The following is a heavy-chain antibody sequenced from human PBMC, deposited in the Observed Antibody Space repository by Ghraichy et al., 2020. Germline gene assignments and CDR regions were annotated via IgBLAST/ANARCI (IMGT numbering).Heavy chain of an antibody. CDR3: ARQRDRWELLSAFDI. D-gene: IGHD1-26*01. J-gene: IGHJ3*02. CDR2: IYHSGST. V-gene: IGHV4-38-2*02. Sequence: SETLSLTCTVSGYSISSGYYWGWIRQPPGKGLEWIGSIYHSGSTYYNPSLKSRVTISVDTSKNQFSLKLSSVTAADTAVYYCARQRDRWELLSAFDIWGQGTMVTVSS. CDR1: GYSISSGYY.